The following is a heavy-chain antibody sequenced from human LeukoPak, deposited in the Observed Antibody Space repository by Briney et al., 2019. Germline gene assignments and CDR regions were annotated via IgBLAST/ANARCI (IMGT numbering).Heavy chain of an antibody. V-gene: IGHV4-34*01. D-gene: IGHD3-10*01. CDR1: GGSISSYY. CDR3: ATSPYGSGSYYRFGWFDP. J-gene: IGHJ5*02. CDR2: INHSGST. Sequence: PSETLSLTCTVSGGSISSYYWSWIRQPPGKGLEWIGEINHSGSTNYNPSLKSRVTISVDTSKNQFSLKLSSVTAADTAVYYCATSPYGSGSYYRFGWFDPWGQGTLVTVS.